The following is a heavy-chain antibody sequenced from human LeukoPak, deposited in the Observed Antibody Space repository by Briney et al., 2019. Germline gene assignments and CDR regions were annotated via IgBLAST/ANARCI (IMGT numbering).Heavy chain of an antibody. CDR1: GFIFSSYG. J-gene: IGHJ5*02. CDR3: VKDWTNEGFDP. D-gene: IGHD3/OR15-3a*01. Sequence: GGSLRLSCVASGFIFSSYGMHWVRQAPGKGLEWVGIIWYDGSNKDYADSVKGRFTISRDNSKNTLYLQMNTLRAEDTAVYYCVKDWTNEGFDPWAQGTLVTVSS. V-gene: IGHV3-33*06. CDR2: IWYDGSNK.